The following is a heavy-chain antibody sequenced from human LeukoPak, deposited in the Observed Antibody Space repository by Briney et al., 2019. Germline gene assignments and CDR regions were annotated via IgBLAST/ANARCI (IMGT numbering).Heavy chain of an antibody. CDR2: ISYDGSNK. Sequence: HPGGSLRLSCAASGFTFSSYGMHWVRQAPGKGLEWVAVISYDGSNKYYADFVKGRFTISRDNSKNSLFVQMNSLRAEDTAVYFCAKSRSGSANWALQIFDNWGQGTLVTVSS. J-gene: IGHJ4*02. CDR1: GFTFSSYG. CDR3: AKSRSGSANWALQIFDN. D-gene: IGHD1-1*01. V-gene: IGHV3-30*18.